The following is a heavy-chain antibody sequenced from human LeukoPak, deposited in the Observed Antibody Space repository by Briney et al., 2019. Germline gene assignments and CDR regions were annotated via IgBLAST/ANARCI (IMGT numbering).Heavy chain of an antibody. D-gene: IGHD2-2*01. CDR3: ARGVVVPAAHFDY. V-gene: IGHV4-61*02. CDR2: IYTSGST. Sequence: SETLSLTCTVSGGSISSGSYYWSWIRQPAGEGLEWIGRIYTSGSTNYNPSLKSRVTISVDTSKNQFSLKLSSVTAADTAVYYCARGVVVPAAHFDYWGQGTLVTVSS. CDR1: GGSISSGSYY. J-gene: IGHJ4*02.